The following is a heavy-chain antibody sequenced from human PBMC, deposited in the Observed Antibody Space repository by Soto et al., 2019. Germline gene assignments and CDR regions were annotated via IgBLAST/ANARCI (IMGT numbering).Heavy chain of an antibody. CDR1: GFTFSSYG. CDR2: ISYDGSNK. V-gene: IGHV3-30*18. J-gene: IGHJ5*02. CDR3: AKDRRFGELKRGFDP. Sequence: QVQLVESGGGVVQPGRSLRLSCAASGFTFSSYGMHWVRQAPGKGLEWVAVISYDGSNKYYADSVKGRFTISRDNSKNRLYLQMNSLRAEDTAVYYCAKDRRFGELKRGFDPWGQGTLVTVSS. D-gene: IGHD3-10*01.